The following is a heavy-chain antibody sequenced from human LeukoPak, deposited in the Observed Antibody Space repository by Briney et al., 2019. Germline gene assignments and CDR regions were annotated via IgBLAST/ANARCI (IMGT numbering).Heavy chain of an antibody. D-gene: IGHD6-13*01. CDR3: ARDRTTSHSWSFLYYYYYYMDV. V-gene: IGHV1-46*01. Sequence: ASVKVSCKASGYTFTSYYMHWVRQAPGQGLEWMGIINPSGGSTSYAQKFQGRVTMTRDMSTSTVYMELSSLRSEDTAVYYCARDRTTSHSWSFLYYYYYYMDVWGKGTTVTVSS. CDR1: GYTFTSYY. J-gene: IGHJ6*03. CDR2: INPSGGST.